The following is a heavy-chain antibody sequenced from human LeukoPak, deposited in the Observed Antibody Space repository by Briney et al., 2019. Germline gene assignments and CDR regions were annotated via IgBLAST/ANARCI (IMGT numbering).Heavy chain of an antibody. J-gene: IGHJ3*02. D-gene: IGHD3-22*01. CDR2: INPSGGST. V-gene: IGHV1-46*01. CDR3: ARDLGTMIDEGAFDI. Sequence: ALVKVSCKASGYTFTSYYMHWVRQAPGQGLEWMGIINPSGGSTSYAQKFQGRVTMTRDTSTSTVYMELSSLRSEDTAVYYCARDLGTMIDEGAFDIWGQGTMVTVSS. CDR1: GYTFTSYY.